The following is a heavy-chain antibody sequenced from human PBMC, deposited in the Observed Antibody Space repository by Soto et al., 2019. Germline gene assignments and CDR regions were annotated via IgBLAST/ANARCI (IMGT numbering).Heavy chain of an antibody. CDR3: AKVIGASPRPYYYYMDV. D-gene: IGHD2-21*01. CDR1: GFTFSNYA. V-gene: IGHV3-23*01. CDR2: ISDSGGST. Sequence: PGGSLRLSCAASGFTFSNYAMTWVRQAPGRGLEWVSGISDSGGSTYYADSVKGRFTFSRDNSKNTLYLQMNSLRAEDTAVYYCAKVIGASPRPYYYYMDVWGKGTTVTVSS. J-gene: IGHJ6*03.